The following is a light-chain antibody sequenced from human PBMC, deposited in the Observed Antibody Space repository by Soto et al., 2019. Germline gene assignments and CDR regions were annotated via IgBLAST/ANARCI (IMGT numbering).Light chain of an antibody. CDR2: DVT. CDR3: SSYTSSSTPLV. CDR1: SSDVGGYNY. Sequence: QSALTQPASVSGSPGQSITISCTGTSSDVGGYNYVSWYQQHPGKAPKLMIYDVTNRPSGVSNRFSGSKSGNTASLTISGLQAEDEADHYCSSYTSSSTPLVFGGGTKVTVL. J-gene: IGLJ3*02. V-gene: IGLV2-14*01.